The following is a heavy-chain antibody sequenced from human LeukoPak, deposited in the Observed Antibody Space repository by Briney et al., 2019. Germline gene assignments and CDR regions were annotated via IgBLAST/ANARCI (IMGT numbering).Heavy chain of an antibody. V-gene: IGHV3-23*01. CDR3: AARKVRGVWFYLDY. J-gene: IGHJ4*02. Sequence: GGSLRLSCAASGFTFSSYAMSWVRPAPGKGLEWVSTIYDDNTYYADSVKGRFAISTDNSKNTLYLQMNSLRVEDTAVYFCAARKVRGVWFYLDYWGQGTLVTVSS. CDR1: GFTFSSYA. D-gene: IGHD3-10*01. CDR2: IYDDNT.